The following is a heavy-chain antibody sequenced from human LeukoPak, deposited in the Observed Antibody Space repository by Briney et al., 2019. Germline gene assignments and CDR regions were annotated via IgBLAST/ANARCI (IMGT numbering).Heavy chain of an antibody. D-gene: IGHD3-10*01. V-gene: IGHV1-69*05. Sequence: SEKVSCKASGGTFSSYAISWVRQAPGQGLEWMGRIIPIFGTANYAQKFQGRVTITTDESTSTAYMELSSLRSEDTAVYYCAREIRGSDAYFDYWGQGTLVTVSS. CDR1: GGTFSSYA. CDR3: AREIRGSDAYFDY. CDR2: IIPIFGTA. J-gene: IGHJ4*02.